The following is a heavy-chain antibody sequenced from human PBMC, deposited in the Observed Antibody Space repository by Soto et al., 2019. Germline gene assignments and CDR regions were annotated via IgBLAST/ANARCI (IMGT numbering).Heavy chain of an antibody. Sequence: NPSETLSLTCTVSGDSLSGGTKYWNWVRQPPGKDLEWIGYIYHGGTTKYNPSLKSRVTISQDTSKNQFSLEIHSVVPSDTAVYYCAGDWGPYWFDPWGQGILVTVSS. D-gene: IGHD3-16*01. CDR2: IYHGGTT. CDR1: GDSLSGGTKY. J-gene: IGHJ5*02. CDR3: AGDWGPYWFDP. V-gene: IGHV4-61*01.